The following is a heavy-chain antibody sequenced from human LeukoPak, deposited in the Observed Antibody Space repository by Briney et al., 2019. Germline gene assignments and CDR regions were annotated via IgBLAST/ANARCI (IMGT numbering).Heavy chain of an antibody. CDR3: AGNYYDSSGQIDY. CDR2: IYYSGST. J-gene: IGHJ4*02. CDR1: GGSISSYY. D-gene: IGHD3-22*01. V-gene: IGHV4-59*08. Sequence: SGTLSLTCTVSGGSISSYYWSWIRQPPGKGLEWIGYIYYSGSTNYNPSLKSRVTISVDTSKNQFSLKLSSVTAADTAVYYCAGNYYDSSGQIDYWGQGTLVTVSS.